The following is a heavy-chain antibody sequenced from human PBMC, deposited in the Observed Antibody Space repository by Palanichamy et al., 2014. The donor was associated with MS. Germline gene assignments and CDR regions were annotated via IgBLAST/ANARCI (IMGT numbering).Heavy chain of an antibody. D-gene: IGHD4-11*01. CDR2: INRDGRT. J-gene: IGHJ4*02. Sequence: EVHLVESGGGLVQPGGSLRLSCAASGFNFKDNYMNWVRQAPGKGLEWVSLINRDGRTFYADFVKGRFTSSRHNSRNMVYLQMNSLTTEDTAVYYCARLPLADYNYFDYWGQGTLVTVSS. V-gene: IGHV3-53*04. CDR1: GFNFKDNY. CDR3: ARLPLADYNYFDY.